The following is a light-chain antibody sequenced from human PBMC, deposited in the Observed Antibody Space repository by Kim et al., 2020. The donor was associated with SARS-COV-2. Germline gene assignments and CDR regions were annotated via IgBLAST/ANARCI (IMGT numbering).Light chain of an antibody. CDR3: MQGTHWPFT. CDR2: KVS. CDR1: QSLVYSDGNTY. J-gene: IGKJ3*01. V-gene: IGKV2-30*01. Sequence: PASISCRYSQSLVYSDGNTYLNWFHQRPGQSPRRLIYKVSNRGSGVPDRCIDSGSGTDFTLQISRVEAGDVGVYYCMQGTHWPFTFGPGTKVDIK.